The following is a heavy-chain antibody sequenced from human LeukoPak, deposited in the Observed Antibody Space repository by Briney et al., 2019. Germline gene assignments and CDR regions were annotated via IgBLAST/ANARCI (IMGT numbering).Heavy chain of an antibody. V-gene: IGHV5-51*01. CDR2: IYPGDSDT. CDR3: ARTSRPGYYYYYYMDV. Sequence: GESLKISCKGSGYSFTSYWIGWVRQMPGKGLEWMGIIYPGDSDTRYSPSFQGQVTISADKSISTAYLQWSSLKASDTAMYYCARTSRPGYYYYYYMDVRGKGTTVTVSS. CDR1: GYSFTSYW. D-gene: IGHD6-6*01. J-gene: IGHJ6*03.